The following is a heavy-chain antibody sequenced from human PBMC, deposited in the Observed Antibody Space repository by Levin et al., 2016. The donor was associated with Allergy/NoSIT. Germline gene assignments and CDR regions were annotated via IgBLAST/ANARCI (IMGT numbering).Heavy chain of an antibody. V-gene: IGHV3-69-1*02. CDR2: ISPTNVI. J-gene: IGHJ4*02. CDR1: GLTFSSHG. Sequence: GESLKISCMASGLTFSSHGMNWVRQAPGKGLEWLSYISPTNVIQYAESVRGRFTISRDNGKNSLYLQMDSLRDEDSAVYYCAGELITCCHYFAYWGQGILVTVSS. D-gene: IGHD2-15*01. CDR3: AGELITCCHYFAY.